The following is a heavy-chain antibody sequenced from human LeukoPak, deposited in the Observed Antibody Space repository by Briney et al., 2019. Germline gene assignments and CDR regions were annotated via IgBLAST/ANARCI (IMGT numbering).Heavy chain of an antibody. CDR2: IRSKANSYAT. CDR1: GFTFSGSA. D-gene: IGHD3-10*01. J-gene: IGHJ3*02. V-gene: IGHV3-73*01. CDR3: TRWSSSGLVFAFDI. Sequence: GGSLKLSCAASGFTFSGSAMHWVRQASGKGLEWVGRIRSKANSYATAYAASVKGRFTISRDDSKNTAYLQMNSLKTEDTAVYYCTRWSSSGLVFAFDIWGQGTMVTVSS.